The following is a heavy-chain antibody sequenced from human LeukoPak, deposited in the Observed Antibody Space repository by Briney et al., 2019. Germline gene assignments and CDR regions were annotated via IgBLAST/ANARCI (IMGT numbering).Heavy chain of an antibody. CDR3: ARDPLRWLQNNYYYYYMDV. J-gene: IGHJ6*03. D-gene: IGHD5-24*01. Sequence: GGSLRLSRAASGFTFSSYGMNWVRQAPGKGLEWVSYISSTSRTIYDADSVKGRFTISRDNAKNSLYLQMNSLRDEDTAVYYCARDPLRWLQNNYYYYYMDVWGKGTTVTVSS. V-gene: IGHV3-48*02. CDR1: GFTFSSYG. CDR2: ISSTSRTI.